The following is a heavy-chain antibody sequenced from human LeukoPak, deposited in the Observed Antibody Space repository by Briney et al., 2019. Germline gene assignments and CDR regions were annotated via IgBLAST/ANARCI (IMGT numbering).Heavy chain of an antibody. V-gene: IGHV3-30*02. CDR3: AKDPYDFWSGSHLYYFDY. CDR1: GFTFSSYG. Sequence: GGSLRLSCAASGFTFSSYGMHWVRQAPGKVLEWVAFIRYDGSNKYYADSVKGRFTISRDNSKNTLYLQMNSLRAEDTAVYYCAKDPYDFWSGSHLYYFDYWGQGTLVTVSS. D-gene: IGHD3-3*01. J-gene: IGHJ4*02. CDR2: IRYDGSNK.